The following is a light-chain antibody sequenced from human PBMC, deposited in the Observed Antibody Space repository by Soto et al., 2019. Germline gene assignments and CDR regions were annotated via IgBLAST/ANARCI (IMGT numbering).Light chain of an antibody. Sequence: EIVLTQSPGTLSLSPCERATLSWSASQSVSSNLAWYQQKPGQAPRLLIYGASTRATGIPARFSGSGSGTEFTLTISSLQSEDFAVYYCQQYNNWPQTFGQGSEG. J-gene: IGKJ1*01. CDR1: QSVSSN. CDR3: QQYNNWPQT. CDR2: GAS. V-gene: IGKV3-15*01.